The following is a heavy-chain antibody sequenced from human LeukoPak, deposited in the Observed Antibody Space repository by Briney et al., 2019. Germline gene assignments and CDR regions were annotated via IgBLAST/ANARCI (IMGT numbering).Heavy chain of an antibody. CDR1: GGSISSGSYY. CDR2: IYTSGST. Sequence: PSQTLSLTCTVSGGSISSGSYYWSWIRQPAGKGLEWIGRIYTSGSTNYNPSLKSRVTISVDTSKNQFSLKLSSVTAADTAVYFCASFERLRLRGSDYWGQGALVIVSS. D-gene: IGHD5-12*01. V-gene: IGHV4-61*02. J-gene: IGHJ4*02. CDR3: ASFERLRLRGSDY.